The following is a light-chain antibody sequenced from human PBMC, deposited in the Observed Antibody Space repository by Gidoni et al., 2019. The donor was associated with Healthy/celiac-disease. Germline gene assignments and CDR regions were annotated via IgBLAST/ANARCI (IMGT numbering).Light chain of an antibody. Sequence: SYVLTQPPSVSVAPGPTARIPCGGINIGSKSVHWYQQKPGQAPVLVVYDDSDGPSGIPERFSGSNSGNTATLTISRVEAGDEADYYCQVWDSSSDHVVFGGGTKLTVL. CDR3: QVWDSSSDHVV. CDR1: NIGSKS. V-gene: IGLV3-21*02. CDR2: DDS. J-gene: IGLJ2*01.